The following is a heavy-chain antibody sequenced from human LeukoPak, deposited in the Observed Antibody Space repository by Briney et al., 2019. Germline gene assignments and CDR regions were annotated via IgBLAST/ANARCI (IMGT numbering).Heavy chain of an antibody. CDR3: AKGTGYCSGGSCYSYFYY. D-gene: IGHD2-15*01. J-gene: IGHJ4*02. CDR1: GFISSTYA. Sequence: GGSLRLSCAASGFISSTYAMSWVRQAPGKGLEWVSAISGSGGRTYYTGSVKGRFTISRDNSKNTLYLQMSSLRADDTAIYYCAKGTGYCSGGSCYSYFYYWGLGTLVTVSS. CDR2: ISGSGGRT. V-gene: IGHV3-23*01.